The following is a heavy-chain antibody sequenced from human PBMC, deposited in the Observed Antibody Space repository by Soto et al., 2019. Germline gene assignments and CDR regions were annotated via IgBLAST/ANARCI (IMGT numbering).Heavy chain of an antibody. CDR1: GYTFSSYG. D-gene: IGHD2-2*02. J-gene: IGHJ3*01. CDR2: ISAYSDST. Sequence: ASVKVSCKASGYTFSSYGISWVRQAPGQGLEWMGWISAYSDSTKYGQNLQGRVTMSTDTSTSTAYMEVRSLRSDDTAVYYCARVKVPAAILGAFDLWGQGTLVTVSS. V-gene: IGHV1-18*04. CDR3: ARVKVPAAILGAFDL.